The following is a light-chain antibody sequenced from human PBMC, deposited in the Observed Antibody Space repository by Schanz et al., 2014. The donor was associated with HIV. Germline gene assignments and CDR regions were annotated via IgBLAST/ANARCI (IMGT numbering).Light chain of an antibody. CDR3: QQYSSSSYT. CDR2: GTS. CDR1: QSLSGTY. J-gene: IGKJ2*01. Sequence: EIVLAQSPGTLSLSPGERATLSCRASQSLSGTYLAWYQQKPGQTPRLLIYGTSTRATGIPDRFSGSGSGTDSTLTISRLDPEEFAVYYCQQYSSSSYTFGHGTKLEMK. V-gene: IGKV3-20*01.